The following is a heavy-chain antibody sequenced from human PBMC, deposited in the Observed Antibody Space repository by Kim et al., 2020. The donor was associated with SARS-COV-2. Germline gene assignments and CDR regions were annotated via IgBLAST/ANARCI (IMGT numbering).Heavy chain of an antibody. CDR1: GGSISSGGYY. Sequence: SETLSLTCTVSGGSISSGGYYWSWIRQHPGKGLEWIGYIYYSGSTYYNPSLKSRVTISVDTSKNQFSLKLSSVTAADTAVYYCAREGQGSYYGVFDYWGQGTLVTVSS. V-gene: IGHV4-31*03. D-gene: IGHD3-10*01. J-gene: IGHJ4*02. CDR2: IYYSGST. CDR3: AREGQGSYYGVFDY.